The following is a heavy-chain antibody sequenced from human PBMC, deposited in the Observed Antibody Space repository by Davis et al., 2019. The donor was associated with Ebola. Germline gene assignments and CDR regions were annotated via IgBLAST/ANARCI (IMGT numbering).Heavy chain of an antibody. D-gene: IGHD2-8*01. CDR3: ARRNCLYGVCYFFDF. Sequence: PSETLSLTCTVSGGSISVSTDYWDWIRQPPGRGLEWIASIHNSGSTNYSPSLESRVSISIDPSENRFSLKMSSVTAADTAVYYCARRNCLYGVCYFFDFWGQGALVTVPS. CDR2: IHNSGST. CDR1: GGSISVSTDY. J-gene: IGHJ4*02. V-gene: IGHV4-39*01.